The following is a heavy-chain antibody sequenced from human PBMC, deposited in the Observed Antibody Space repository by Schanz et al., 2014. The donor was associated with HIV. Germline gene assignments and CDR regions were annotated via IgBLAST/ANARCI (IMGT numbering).Heavy chain of an antibody. D-gene: IGHD2-15*01. V-gene: IGHV3-23*04. J-gene: IGHJ6*02. CDR1: GFTFSSYS. CDR2: ITGSGDNT. CDR3: AKDDKEDEIGMDV. Sequence: EVQLVESGGALVQPGGSLRLSCAASGFTFSSYSMNWVRQAPGKGLEWVSSITGSGDNTYYADSVKGRFTISRDNSKNMLYLQMNSLRVEDTALYYCAKDDKEDEIGMDVWGQGTTVTVSS.